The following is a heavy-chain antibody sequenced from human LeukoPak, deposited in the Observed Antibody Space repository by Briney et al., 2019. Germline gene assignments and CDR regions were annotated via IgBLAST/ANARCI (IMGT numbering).Heavy chain of an antibody. V-gene: IGHV4-59*08. J-gene: IGHJ3*02. CDR3: ARHRGSGNWRPSAFDI. D-gene: IGHD1-26*01. CDR1: GGSISGYY. CDR2: IYYSGNT. Sequence: SETLSLTCTVSGGSISGYYWSWIWQPPGKGLEWIGNIYYSGNTNYNPSLKSRVTISVDTSKNQFSLKLSSVTAADTAVYYCARHRGSGNWRPSAFDIWGQGTVVTVSS.